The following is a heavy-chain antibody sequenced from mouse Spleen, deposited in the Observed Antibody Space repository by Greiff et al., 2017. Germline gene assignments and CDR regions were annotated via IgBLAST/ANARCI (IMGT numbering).Heavy chain of an antibody. V-gene: IGHV5-12*02. Sequence: EVKLMESGGGLVQPGGSLKLSCATSGFTFSDYYMYWVRQTPEKRLEWVAYISNGGGSTYYPDTVKGRFTISRDNAKNTLYLQMSRLKSEDTAMYYCARLVLTNWYYFDYWGQGTTLTVSS. J-gene: IGHJ2*01. CDR2: ISNGGGST. CDR3: ARLVLTNWYYFDY. D-gene: IGHD4-1*01. CDR1: GFTFSDYY.